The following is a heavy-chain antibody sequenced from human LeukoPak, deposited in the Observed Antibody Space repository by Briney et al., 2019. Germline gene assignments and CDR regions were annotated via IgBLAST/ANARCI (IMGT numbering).Heavy chain of an antibody. CDR2: IIPIFGTA. V-gene: IGHV1-69*13. Sequence: VASVKVSCKASGGTFSSYAISWVRQAPGQGLEWMGGIIPIFGTANYAQKFQGRVTITADESTSTAYMELSSLRSEDTAVYYCASGRRVGGYFDYWGQGTLVTVSS. J-gene: IGHJ4*02. CDR1: GGTFSSYA. CDR3: ASGRRVGGYFDY. D-gene: IGHD3-10*01.